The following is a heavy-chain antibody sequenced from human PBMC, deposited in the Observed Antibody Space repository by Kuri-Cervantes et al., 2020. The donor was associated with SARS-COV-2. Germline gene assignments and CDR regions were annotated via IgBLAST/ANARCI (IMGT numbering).Heavy chain of an antibody. CDR3: ARIQATTVIADY. CDR1: GFSLSNARMG. J-gene: IGHJ4*02. CDR2: IFSNDEK. Sequence: SGLTLVKPTETLTLTCTVSGFSLSNARMGVSWICQPPGKALEWLAHIFSNDEKSYSTSLKSRLTISKDTSKSQVVLTMTNMDPVDTATYYCARIQATTVIADYWGQGTLVTVSS. V-gene: IGHV2-26*01. D-gene: IGHD4-11*01.